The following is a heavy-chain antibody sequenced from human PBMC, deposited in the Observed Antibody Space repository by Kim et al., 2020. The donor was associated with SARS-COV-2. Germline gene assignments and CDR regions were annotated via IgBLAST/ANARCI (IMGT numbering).Heavy chain of an antibody. CDR1: GFTFSSYA. V-gene: IGHV3-30*04. Sequence: GGSLRLSCAASGFTFSSYAMHWVRQAPGKGLEWVAVISYDGSNKYYVDSVKGRFTISRDNSKNTLYLQMNSLRAEDTAVYYCARDIAAAGKSDWYFDYWGQGTLVTVSS. D-gene: IGHD6-13*01. CDR3: ARDIAAAGKSDWYFDY. CDR2: ISYDGSNK. J-gene: IGHJ4*02.